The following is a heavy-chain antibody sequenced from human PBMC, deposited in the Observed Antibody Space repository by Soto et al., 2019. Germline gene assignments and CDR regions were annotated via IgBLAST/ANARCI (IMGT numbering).Heavy chain of an antibody. V-gene: IGHV3-33*02. J-gene: IGHJ4*02. Sequence: LRLSCAASGYSITIHGMHWVRQAPGKGLEWVALIWSHGTDQYYADSVRGRFTVSRDTSTNTVFLQMHSLRADDTATYYCGKDIRSGSIDYWGQGTPVTVSS. D-gene: IGHD1-1*01. CDR2: IWSHGTDQ. CDR1: GYSITIHG. CDR3: GKDIRSGSIDY.